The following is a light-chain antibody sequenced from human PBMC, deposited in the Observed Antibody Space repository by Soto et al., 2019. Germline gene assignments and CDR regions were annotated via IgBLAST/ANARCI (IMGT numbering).Light chain of an antibody. V-gene: IGKV3-20*01. Sequence: EIVLTQSPGILSLSPGERATLSCRASQGITRNYLAWYQQKTGQAPRLLIFGASSRATGIPDRFSGSGSGTEFTLTISRLEPEDFAVYYCQQSGSSPWTFGQGTKVEIK. CDR3: QQSGSSPWT. CDR2: GAS. J-gene: IGKJ1*01. CDR1: QGITRNY.